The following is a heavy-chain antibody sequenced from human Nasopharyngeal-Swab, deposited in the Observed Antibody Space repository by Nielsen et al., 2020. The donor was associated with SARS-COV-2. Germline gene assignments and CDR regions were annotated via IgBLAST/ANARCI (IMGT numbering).Heavy chain of an antibody. CDR3: AREGGIAAAGHDY. V-gene: IGHV3-23*03. CDR1: GFTFSSYA. D-gene: IGHD6-13*01. CDR2: IYSGGSST. J-gene: IGHJ4*02. Sequence: GESLKISCAASGFTFSSYAMSWVRQAPGKGLEWVSVIYSGGSSTYYADSVKGRFTISRDNAKNSPYLQMNSLRAEDTAVYYCAREGGIAAAGHDYWGQGTLVTVSS.